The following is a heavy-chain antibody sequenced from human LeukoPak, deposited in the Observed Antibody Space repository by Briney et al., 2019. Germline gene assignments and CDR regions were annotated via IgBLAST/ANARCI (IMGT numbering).Heavy chain of an antibody. Sequence: GASVKVSCKASGYTFTSYGISWVRQAPGQGLEWMGWISAYNGNTNYAQKLQGRVTMTTDTSTSTAYMELRSLRSDDTAVYYCARAPQFCSYTTCYVDSTHYFDYWGQGTLVTVSS. V-gene: IGHV1-18*01. J-gene: IGHJ4*02. CDR1: GYTFTSYG. CDR2: ISAYNGNT. D-gene: IGHD2-2*01. CDR3: ARAPQFCSYTTCYVDSTHYFDY.